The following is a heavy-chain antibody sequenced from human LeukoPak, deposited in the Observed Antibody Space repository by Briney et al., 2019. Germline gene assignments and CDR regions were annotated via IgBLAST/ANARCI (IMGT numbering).Heavy chain of an antibody. CDR1: GFTFSSYG. J-gene: IGHJ6*03. CDR3: AKVTGRGYDILTGYLHYYYYYYMDV. V-gene: IGHV3-23*01. D-gene: IGHD3-9*01. Sequence: GGTLRLSCAASGFTFSSYGMSWVRQAPGKGLEWVSAISGSGGSTYYADSVKGLFTISRDNSKNTLYLQMNSLRAEDTAVYYCAKVTGRGYDILTGYLHYYYYYYMDVWGKGTTVTVSS. CDR2: ISGSGGST.